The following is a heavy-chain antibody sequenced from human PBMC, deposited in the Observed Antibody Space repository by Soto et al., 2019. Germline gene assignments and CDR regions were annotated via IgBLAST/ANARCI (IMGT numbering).Heavy chain of an antibody. J-gene: IGHJ6*02. V-gene: IGHV1-2*02. CDR3: AREDIVVEPAAPTAHYHYAVDV. CDR2: INPKSGGT. D-gene: IGHD2-2*01. CDR1: GYTFTGYY. Sequence: GASVKVSCKASGYTFTGYYMHWVRQAPGQGLEWMGWINPKSGGTNYAQKFQGRVTMTRDTSIRTAYMELSRLRSDDTAVYYCAREDIVVEPAAPTAHYHYAVDVSGQAITVTVSS.